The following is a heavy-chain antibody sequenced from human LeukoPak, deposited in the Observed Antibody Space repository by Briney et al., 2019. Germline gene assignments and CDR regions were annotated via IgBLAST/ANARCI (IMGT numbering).Heavy chain of an antibody. V-gene: IGHV4-59*11. CDR3: ARGNSYGPPSFGY. J-gene: IGHJ4*02. Sequence: SETLSLTCTVSGGSISSHYWSWIRQPPGKGLEWIGYIYYSGSTNYNPSLKSRVTISVDTSKNQFSLKLSSVTAADAAVYYCARGNSYGPPSFGYWGQGTLVTVSS. CDR1: GGSISSHY. D-gene: IGHD5-18*01. CDR2: IYYSGST.